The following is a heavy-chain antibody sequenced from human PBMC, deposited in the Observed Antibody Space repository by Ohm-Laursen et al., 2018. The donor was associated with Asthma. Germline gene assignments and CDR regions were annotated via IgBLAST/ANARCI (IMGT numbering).Heavy chain of an antibody. CDR2: IIPIFGTA. CDR3: ARPRGTLAEITIFGVAPSYYYYYGMDV. J-gene: IGHJ6*02. CDR1: GGTFSSYA. Sequence: AASVKVSCKSSGGTFSSYAISWVRQAPGQGLEWMGGIIPIFGTANYAQKFQGRVTITADESTSTAYMELSSLRSEDTAVYYCARPRGTLAEITIFGVAPSYYYYYGMDVWGQGTTVTVSS. V-gene: IGHV1-69*13. D-gene: IGHD3-3*01.